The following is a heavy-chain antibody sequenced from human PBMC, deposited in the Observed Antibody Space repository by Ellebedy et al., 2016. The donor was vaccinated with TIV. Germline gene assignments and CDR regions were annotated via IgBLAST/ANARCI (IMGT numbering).Heavy chain of an antibody. CDR3: ARDRRYGSGSDSDYYAMDV. CDR1: GFTLGNYG. V-gene: IGHV3-33*01. Sequence: PGGSLRLSCAASGFTLGNYGMHWVRQAPGKGLEWVAIFWFDGSNKYYADSVKGRFSISRDTSKNTLFLQMKSLRAEDTAVYYCARDRRYGSGSDSDYYAMDVWGQGTTVTVSS. CDR2: FWFDGSNK. D-gene: IGHD3-10*01. J-gene: IGHJ6*02.